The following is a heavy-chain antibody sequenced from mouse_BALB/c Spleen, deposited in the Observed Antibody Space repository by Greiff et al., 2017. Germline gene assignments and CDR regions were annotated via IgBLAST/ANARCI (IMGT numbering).Heavy chain of an antibody. V-gene: IGHV2-6-5*01. CDR3: AKTNYYGSSYVDYAMDY. D-gene: IGHD1-1*01. CDR1: GFSLTDYG. J-gene: IGHJ4*01. CDR2: IWGGGST. Sequence: QVQLKESGPGLVAPSQSLSITCTVSGFSLTDYGVSWIRQPPGKGLEWLGVIWGGGSTYYNSALKSRLSISKDNSKSQVFLKMNSLQTDDTAMYYCAKTNYYGSSYVDYAMDYWGQGTSVTVSS.